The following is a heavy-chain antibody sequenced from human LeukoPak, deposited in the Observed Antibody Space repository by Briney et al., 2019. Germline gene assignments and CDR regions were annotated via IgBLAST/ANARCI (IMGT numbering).Heavy chain of an antibody. V-gene: IGHV4-39*01. CDR3: ATPWVEGWSRDWYFDL. J-gene: IGHJ2*01. D-gene: IGHD6-19*01. Sequence: SETLSLTCTVSGGSISSSSYYWGWIRQPPGKGLEWIGSIYYSGSTYYNPSLKSRVTISVDTSKNQFSLKLSSVTAADTAVYYCATPWVEGWSRDWYFDLWGRGTLVTVSS. CDR2: IYYSGST. CDR1: GGSISSSSYY.